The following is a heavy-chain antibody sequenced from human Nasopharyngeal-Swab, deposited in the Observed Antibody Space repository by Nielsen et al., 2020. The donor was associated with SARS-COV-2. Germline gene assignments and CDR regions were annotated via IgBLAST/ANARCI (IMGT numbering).Heavy chain of an antibody. J-gene: IGHJ4*02. Sequence: SETLSLTCAVYGGPFSGYYWSWIRQPPGKGLEWIGEINHSGSTNYNPSLKSRVTISVDTSKNQFSLKLSSVTAADTAVYYCARGFDYWGQGILVTVSS. CDR3: ARGFDY. V-gene: IGHV4-34*01. CDR1: GGPFSGYY. CDR2: INHSGST.